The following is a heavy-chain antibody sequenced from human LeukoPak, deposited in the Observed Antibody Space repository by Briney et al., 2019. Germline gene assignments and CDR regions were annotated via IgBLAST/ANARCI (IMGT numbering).Heavy chain of an antibody. V-gene: IGHV3-21*01. J-gene: IGHJ4*02. CDR2: ISSSSSYI. Sequence: GGSLRLSCAASGFTFSSYSMNWVRQAPGKGLEWVSSISSSSSYIYYADSVKGRFTISRDNAKNSLYLQMNSLRAEDTAVYYCARGYCSGGSCYYDYWGQGTLVTVSS. D-gene: IGHD2-15*01. CDR1: GFTFSSYS. CDR3: ARGYCSGGSCYYDY.